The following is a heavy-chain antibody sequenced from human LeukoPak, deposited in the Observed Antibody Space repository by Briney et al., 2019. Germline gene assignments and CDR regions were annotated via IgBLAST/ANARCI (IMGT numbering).Heavy chain of an antibody. J-gene: IGHJ5*02. CDR3: VRGGPSTWS. D-gene: IGHD2-15*01. CDR2: INDDGSST. Sequence: GGSLRLSCAASGFTFKLYWMHWVRQAPGKGPVWVSRINDDGSSTTYADSVKGRLTISRDDARNMLFLQMNSLRGEDTAVYYCVRGGPSTWSWGQGTLVTVSS. CDR1: GFTFKLYW. V-gene: IGHV3-74*01.